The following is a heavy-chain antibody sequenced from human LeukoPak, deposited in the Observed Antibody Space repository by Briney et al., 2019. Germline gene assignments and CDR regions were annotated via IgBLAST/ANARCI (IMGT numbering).Heavy chain of an antibody. D-gene: IGHD3-22*01. J-gene: IGHJ4*02. V-gene: IGHV5-10-1*01. CDR2: IDPSDSYT. CDR3: ARLRYYDSSGSLDY. CDR1: GYSFTSYW. Sequence: GESLKISCKGSGYSFTSYWIGWVRRMPGKGLEWMGGIDPSDSYTNYSPSFQGHVTMSVDKSISTAYLQWSSLKASDTAMYYCARLRYYDSSGSLDYWGQGTLVTVSS.